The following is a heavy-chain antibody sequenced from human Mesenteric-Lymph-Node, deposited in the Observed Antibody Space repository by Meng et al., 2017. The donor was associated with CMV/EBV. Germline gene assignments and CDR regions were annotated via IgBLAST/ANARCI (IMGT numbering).Heavy chain of an antibody. CDR2: INQDGSEK. V-gene: IGHV3-7*01. J-gene: IGHJ5*01. D-gene: IGHD2-2*01. Sequence: GESLKISCAASGFTFSSCWMSWVRQAPGKGLEWVANINQDGSEKYYVDFVKGRFTIARDDAKNSLFLQMNSLRAEDTAVYYCARGALDMVPVVIGLDSWGQGTLVTVSS. CDR1: GFTFSSCW. CDR3: ARGALDMVPVVIGLDS.